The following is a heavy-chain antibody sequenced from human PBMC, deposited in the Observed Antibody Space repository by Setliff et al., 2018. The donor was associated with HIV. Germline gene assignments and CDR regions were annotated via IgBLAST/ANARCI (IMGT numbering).Heavy chain of an antibody. D-gene: IGHD2-2*01. CDR2: ISGSGGST. V-gene: IGHV3-23*01. CDR3: AKGRVYRSTTSWFGPFFDS. J-gene: IGHJ4*02. Sequence: GGSLRLSCEAPGFTFDNYAMSWVRQAPGRGLEWVSTISGSGGSTYKADSVKGRFTISRDNSKNTLYLQLNSRRVEDTALYFCAKGRVYRSTTSWFGPFFDSWGQGTLVTVSS. CDR1: GFTFDNYA.